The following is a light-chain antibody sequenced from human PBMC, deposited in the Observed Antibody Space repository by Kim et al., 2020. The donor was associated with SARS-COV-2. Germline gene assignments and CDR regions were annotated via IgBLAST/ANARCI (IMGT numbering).Light chain of an antibody. CDR2: KTS. CDR1: QSISSW. J-gene: IGKJ4*01. V-gene: IGKV1-5*03. Sequence: DIQMTQSPSTLSASVGDRVTITCRASQSISSWLAWYQQKPGKAPKLLIHKTSSLQSGVPSRFSGSGSGTDFTLTISSLQPDDFATYYCQQYNDYPLTFGGGTKVDIK. CDR3: QQYNDYPLT.